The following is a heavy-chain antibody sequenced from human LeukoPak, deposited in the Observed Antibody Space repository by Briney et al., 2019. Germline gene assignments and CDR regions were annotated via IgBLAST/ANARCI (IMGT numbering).Heavy chain of an antibody. J-gene: IGHJ5*02. CDR1: GGSFSGYY. Sequence: PSETLPLTCAVYGGSFSGYYWSWIRQPPGKGLEWIGEINHSGSTNYNPSLKSRVTISVDTSKNQFSLKLSSVTAADTAVYYCARGPDDYSNYDWFDPWGQGTLVTVSS. V-gene: IGHV4-34*01. CDR2: INHSGST. CDR3: ARGPDDYSNYDWFDP. D-gene: IGHD4-11*01.